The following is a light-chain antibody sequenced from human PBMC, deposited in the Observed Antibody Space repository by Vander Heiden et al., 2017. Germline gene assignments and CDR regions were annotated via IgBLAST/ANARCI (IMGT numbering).Light chain of an antibody. V-gene: IGKV3-15*01. CDR1: QSISTT. CDR3: QQYNKRPPIT. Sequence: VMTQPPATLFVSPGERATLLCRASQSISTTLAWFQQKPGKAPSLLISGASNSATASPDGCSSSGSATTYTLTISSLQSEDFAVYYCQQYNKRPPITFGQGTQLEIK. J-gene: IGKJ5*01. CDR2: GAS.